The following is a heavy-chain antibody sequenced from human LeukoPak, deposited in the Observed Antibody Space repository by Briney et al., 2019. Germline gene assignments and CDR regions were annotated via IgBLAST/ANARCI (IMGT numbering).Heavy chain of an antibody. J-gene: IGHJ4*02. D-gene: IGHD6-6*01. Sequence: PSETLSLTCTVSGDSISSTTYWWGWIRQSPGKGLEWIGSIYYSGSTYYNPSLKSRVTISVDTSKNQFSLKLSSVTAADTAVYYCARRPREYSSSPEDYWGQGTLVTVSS. V-gene: IGHV4-39*01. CDR3: ARRPREYSSSPEDY. CDR2: IYYSGST. CDR1: GDSISSTTYW.